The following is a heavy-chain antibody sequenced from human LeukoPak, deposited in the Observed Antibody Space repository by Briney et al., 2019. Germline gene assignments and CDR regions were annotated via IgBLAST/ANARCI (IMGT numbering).Heavy chain of an antibody. J-gene: IGHJ4*02. CDR3: STGLIPTTGYY. V-gene: IGHV3-15*01. D-gene: IGHD1-1*01. Sequence: GGFLRLSCAASEFTFKNAWMNWVRQAPGKGLEWVGRIRSKTDGGTTDYAAPVRGRFTISRDDSKNMLYLQMNSLKTEDTAVYYCSTGLIPTTGYYWGQGTLVAVSS. CDR2: IRSKTDGGTT. CDR1: EFTFKNAW.